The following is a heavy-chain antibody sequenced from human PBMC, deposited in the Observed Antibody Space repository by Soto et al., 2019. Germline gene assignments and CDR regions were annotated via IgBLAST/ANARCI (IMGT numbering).Heavy chain of an antibody. J-gene: IGHJ4*02. Sequence: QVQLQESGPGLVKPSQTLSLTCTVSGGSISSGGYYWSWIRQHPGKGLEWIGYIYYTGNTYYNPSLKSRITMSVDTSKNPFSLKLSSLTAADTAVYFCATSTTTFLGSSAYWGQGTLVTVSS. CDR3: ATSTTTFLGSSAY. D-gene: IGHD3-16*01. CDR2: IYYTGNT. CDR1: GGSISSGGYY. V-gene: IGHV4-31*03.